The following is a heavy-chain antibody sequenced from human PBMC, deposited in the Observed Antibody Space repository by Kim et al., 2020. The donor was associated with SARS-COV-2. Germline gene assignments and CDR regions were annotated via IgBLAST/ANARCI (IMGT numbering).Heavy chain of an antibody. V-gene: IGHV3-30*18. D-gene: IGHD6-6*01. J-gene: IGHJ6*02. Sequence: GGSLRLSCAASGFTFSSYGLHWVRQAPGKGLEWVAVISYDGSKKYYADSVKGRFTISRDNSENTLYLQMNSLRAEDTAVYYCAKVRIAARPVDYYYGMDVWGQGTTVTVSS. CDR3: AKVRIAARPVDYYYGMDV. CDR2: ISYDGSKK. CDR1: GFTFSSYG.